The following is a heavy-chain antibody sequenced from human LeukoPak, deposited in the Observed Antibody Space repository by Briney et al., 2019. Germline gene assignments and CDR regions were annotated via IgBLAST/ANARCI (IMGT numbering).Heavy chain of an antibody. J-gene: IGHJ4*02. CDR1: GLTFRTTR. V-gene: IGHV3-74*01. D-gene: IGHD1-7*01. CDR2: MNGEGTTI. CDR3: ATARNFRFEY. Sequence: GGSLRLSCATSGLTFRTTRMHWVRQAPGKGLMWVSRMNGEGTTIDYADSVKGRFTVSRDYAKNTLFLQMNNLRTEDTALYFCATARNFRFEYWGQGSLVIVSA.